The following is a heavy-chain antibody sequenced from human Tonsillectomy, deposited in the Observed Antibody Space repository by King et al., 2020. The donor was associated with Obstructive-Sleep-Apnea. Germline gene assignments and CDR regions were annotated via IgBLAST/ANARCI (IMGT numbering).Heavy chain of an antibody. CDR2: VSGIGSTT. V-gene: IGHV3-23*04. J-gene: IGHJ4*02. Sequence: VQLVESGGGLVQPGGSLRLSCAASGFTCNNYAMNWVRQASGKGLEWVSAVSGIGSTTYYADSGKGRFTIFRDTSENTLYLQMNSLRAEDTAVYYCAKDLDPEYYDILTGYCDYWGEGTLVTVSS. D-gene: IGHD3-9*01. CDR1: GFTCNNYA. CDR3: AKDLDPEYYDILTGYCDY.